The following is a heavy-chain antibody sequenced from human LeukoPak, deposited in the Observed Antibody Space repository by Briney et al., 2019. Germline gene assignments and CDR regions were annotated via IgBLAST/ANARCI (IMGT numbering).Heavy chain of an antibody. CDR2: IIPIFGTA. CDR1: GGTFSSYA. CDR3: ASAYSGSIGGYYYYYMDV. D-gene: IGHD1-26*01. Sequence: GSSVKVSCKASGGTFSSYAISWVRQAPGQGLEWMGGIIPIFGTANYAQKFQGRVTITADESTSTAYMELSSLRSEDTAVYYCASAYSGSIGGYYYYYMDVWGKGTTVTVSS. J-gene: IGHJ6*03. V-gene: IGHV1-69*01.